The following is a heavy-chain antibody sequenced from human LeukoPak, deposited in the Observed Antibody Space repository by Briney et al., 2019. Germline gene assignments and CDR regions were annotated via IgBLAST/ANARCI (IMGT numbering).Heavy chain of an antibody. J-gene: IGHJ3*02. CDR1: GYTFTSYS. CDR2: ISAYNGNT. V-gene: IGHV1-18*01. D-gene: IGHD2-21*02. CDR3: ARERRGGDLDAFDI. Sequence: ASVKVSCKASGYTFTSYSISWVRQAPGQGPEWMGWISAYNGNTNYAQKLQGRVTMTTDTSTSTAYMELRSLRSDDTAVYYCARERRGGDLDAFDIWGQGTMVTVSS.